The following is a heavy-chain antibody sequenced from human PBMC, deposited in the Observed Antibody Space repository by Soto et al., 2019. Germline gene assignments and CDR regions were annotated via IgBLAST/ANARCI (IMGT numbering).Heavy chain of an antibody. V-gene: IGHV3-23*01. CDR1: GFSFSSYA. CDR2: ISGSGDII. D-gene: IGHD2-21*02. Sequence: VQLLESGGDLVQPGRSLRLSCAASGFSFSSYAMSWVRQAPGKGLEWVSTISGSGDIIYYADSVKGRFTISRDNSKNTLYLQMNSLRAEDTAVYYCAKVGTVVTVAYFDYWGQGTLVTVSS. CDR3: AKVGTVVTVAYFDY. J-gene: IGHJ4*02.